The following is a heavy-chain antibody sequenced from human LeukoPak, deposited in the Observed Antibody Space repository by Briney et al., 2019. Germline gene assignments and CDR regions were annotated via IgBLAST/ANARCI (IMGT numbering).Heavy chain of an antibody. V-gene: IGHV1-24*01. CDR1: GYTLTEFS. D-gene: IGHD3-9*01. Sequence: ASVKVSCKVSGYTLTEFSMHWVRQAPGKGLERMGGFDPEDGETIYAQELQGRVTMTKDTSTDTAYMELSSLRSEDMAVYYCARDRVDIFKHYYYYYMVVWGKGTTVTVSS. J-gene: IGHJ6*03. CDR3: ARDRVDIFKHYYYYYMVV. CDR2: FDPEDGET.